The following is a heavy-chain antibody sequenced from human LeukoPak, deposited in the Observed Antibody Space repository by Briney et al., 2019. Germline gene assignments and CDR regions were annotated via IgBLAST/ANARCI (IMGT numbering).Heavy chain of an antibody. CDR2: INEDGSEE. D-gene: IGHD2-15*01. CDR1: GFTFSRYW. J-gene: IGHJ4*02. CDR3: ARAGDGTAARDY. V-gene: IGHV3-7*01. Sequence: TGGSLRLSCAPSGFTFSRYWMSWVRQAPGKGLEWVANINEDGSEEYYVDSVRGRFTIARDNAKNSLYLQMNGLRAEDTAVYYCARAGDGTAARDYWGQGTLVTVSS.